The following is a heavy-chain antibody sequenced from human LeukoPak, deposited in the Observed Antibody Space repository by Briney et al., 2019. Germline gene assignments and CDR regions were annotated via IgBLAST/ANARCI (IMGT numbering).Heavy chain of an antibody. J-gene: IGHJ4*02. D-gene: IGHD5-18*01. CDR2: INPNSGGT. V-gene: IGHV1-2*02. CDR1: VYTFTGYY. Sequence: GASAKVSCKASVYTFTGYYMHWVRQAPGQGLEWMGWINPNSGGTNYAQKFQGRVTMTRDTSISTAYMELSRLRSDDTAVYYCARDQGSSYDFLVYWGQGTLVTVSS. CDR3: ARDQGSSYDFLVY.